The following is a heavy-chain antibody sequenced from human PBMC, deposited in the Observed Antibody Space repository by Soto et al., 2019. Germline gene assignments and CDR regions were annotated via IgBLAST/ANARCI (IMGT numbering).Heavy chain of an antibody. J-gene: IGHJ4*02. V-gene: IGHV1-46*02. CDR1: GYNFNQYY. D-gene: IGHD4-17*01. CDR2: INLRGGTT. Sequence: QVQLVQSGPEVGKPGASVRLSCATSGYNFNQYYIHWVRQAPGQGLEWMGIINLRGGTTEYAHKFRGRVTVTGDTSTRTAYMELSSLRSEDTAVYFCARGPDDSDVPRWDHWGQGTLITVSS. CDR3: ARGPDDSDVPRWDH.